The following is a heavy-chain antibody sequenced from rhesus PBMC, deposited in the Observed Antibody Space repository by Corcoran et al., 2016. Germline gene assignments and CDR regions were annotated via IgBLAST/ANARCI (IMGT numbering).Heavy chain of an antibody. V-gene: IGHV4-80*01. J-gene: IGHJ4*01. CDR1: GASISSYW. CDR3: ARSGYGSGGVY. Sequence: QVQLQESGPGLVKPSETLSLTCAVSGASISSYWWSWIRQPPGKGLEWIGEINGNSGNSYYNPSIKSRVTISKDASKNQFSLKLSSVTAADTAVYYCARSGYGSGGVYWGQGVLVTVSS. CDR2: INGNSGNS. D-gene: IGHD4-4*01.